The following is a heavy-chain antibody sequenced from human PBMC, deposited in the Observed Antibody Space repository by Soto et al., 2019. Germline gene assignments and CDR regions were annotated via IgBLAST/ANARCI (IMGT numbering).Heavy chain of an antibody. CDR1: GGPIINGDTY. Sequence: QVQLQESGPGLVKPSQTLSLTCTVSGGPIINGDTYLNWIRQHPEKGLEWMGYINYRGTTNYNPALKSRILISIDTSKNQFSLSLTSGTAADTAVYYCARDAPEVAPYWGQGTLVTVSS. CDR3: ARDAPEVAPY. J-gene: IGHJ4*02. V-gene: IGHV4-31*03. CDR2: INYRGTT. D-gene: IGHD2-15*01.